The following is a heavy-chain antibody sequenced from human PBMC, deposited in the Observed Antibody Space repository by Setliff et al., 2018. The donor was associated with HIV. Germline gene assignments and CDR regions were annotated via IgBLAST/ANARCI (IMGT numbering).Heavy chain of an antibody. CDR1: GYTFTSYG. J-gene: IGHJ4*02. Sequence: SVKVSCKASGYTFTSYGITWVRQAPGQGLEWMGWISTYNGNTHYAQKLQGRVTMTTDTSTSTAYMELRILRSDDTAMYYCARKYTGGPLDYWGQGTLVTVSS. V-gene: IGHV1-18*01. CDR3: ARKYTGGPLDY. D-gene: IGHD6-19*01. CDR2: ISTYNGNT.